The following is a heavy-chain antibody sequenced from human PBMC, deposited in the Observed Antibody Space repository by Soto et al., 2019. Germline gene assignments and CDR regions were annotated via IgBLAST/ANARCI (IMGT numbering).Heavy chain of an antibody. Sequence: QVQLVESGGGLVKPGGSLRLSCAASGFTISASYMSWIRQAPGKGLEWVSYISSSGSTIYYADSVKGRFTISRDNANNALYLQMKSLRAEDTGVYYCTRVSMPYSSSSPRYDAYYYMYVWGKGTTVTVSS. J-gene: IGHJ6*03. CDR2: ISSSGSTI. V-gene: IGHV3-11*01. CDR1: GFTISASY. D-gene: IGHD6-6*01. CDR3: TRVSMPYSSSSPRYDAYYYMYV.